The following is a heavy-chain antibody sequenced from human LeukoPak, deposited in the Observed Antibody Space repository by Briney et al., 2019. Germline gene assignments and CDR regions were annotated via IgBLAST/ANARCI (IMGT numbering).Heavy chain of an antibody. D-gene: IGHD4-17*01. V-gene: IGHV4-39*07. Sequence: GSLRLSCAASEFSVGSNYMTWIRQPPGKGLEWIGSIYYSGSTYYNPSLKSRVTISVDTSKNQFSLKLSSVTAADTAVYYCARGFYGDYVFDYWGQGTLVTVSS. CDR1: EFSVGSNY. J-gene: IGHJ4*02. CDR3: ARGFYGDYVFDY. CDR2: IYYSGST.